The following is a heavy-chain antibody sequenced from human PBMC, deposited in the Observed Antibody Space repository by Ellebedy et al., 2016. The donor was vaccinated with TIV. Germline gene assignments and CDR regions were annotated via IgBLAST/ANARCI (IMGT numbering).Heavy chain of an antibody. V-gene: IGHV3-23*03. CDR1: GFTFSTNA. J-gene: IGHJ4*02. CDR2: IYNGAT. CDR3: AKDLHYWSAADY. D-gene: IGHD3-3*02. Sequence: GESLKISCAASGFTFSTNAMSWVRQAPGKGLEWVSGIYNGATHYADSVKGRFTISRDNSKNILYLQMTGLRAEDTALYYCAKDLHYWSAADYWGQGTLVTVSS.